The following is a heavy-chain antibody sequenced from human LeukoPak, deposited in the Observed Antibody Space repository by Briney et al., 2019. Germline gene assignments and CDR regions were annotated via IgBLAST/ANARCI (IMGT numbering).Heavy chain of an antibody. CDR3: ARARRSQYYYGSGSYYNHGAYYFDY. J-gene: IGHJ4*02. V-gene: IGHV4-34*01. Sequence: PGGSLRLSCAASGFIFSSDALSWIRQPPGKGLEWIGEINHSGSTNYNPSLKSRVTISVDTSKNQFSLKLSSVTAADTAVYYCARARRSQYYYGSGSYYNHGAYYFDYWGQGTLVTVSS. CDR1: GFIFSSDA. CDR2: INHSGST. D-gene: IGHD3-10*01.